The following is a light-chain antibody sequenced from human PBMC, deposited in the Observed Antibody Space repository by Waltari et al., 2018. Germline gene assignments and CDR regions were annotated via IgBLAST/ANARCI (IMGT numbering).Light chain of an antibody. CDR1: QSVSRA. J-gene: IGKJ1*01. Sequence: EIVLTQSPGSLSSSPGERVPLSCRASQSVSRALAWYQQKPGQAPRLLIFGASNRATGIPDRFSGSGSGTDFSLTISRLEPEDFAVYYCQHYVRLPATFGQGTKVEIK. V-gene: IGKV3-20*01. CDR2: GAS. CDR3: QHYVRLPAT.